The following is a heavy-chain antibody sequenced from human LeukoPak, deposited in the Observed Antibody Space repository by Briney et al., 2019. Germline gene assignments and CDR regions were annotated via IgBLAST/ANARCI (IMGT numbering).Heavy chain of an antibody. J-gene: IGHJ4*02. CDR1: GYTFTFYY. CDR3: ARDLDYGSGSFSN. D-gene: IGHD3-10*01. Sequence: ASVKVSCKSSGYTFTFYYLHWMRQAPGQGLEWMGWINPNSGGTNYAQKFQGRVTMTRDTSISTAYMDLSRLRSDDTAVYYCARDLDYGSGSFSNWGQGAIVTVSS. V-gene: IGHV1-2*02. CDR2: INPNSGGT.